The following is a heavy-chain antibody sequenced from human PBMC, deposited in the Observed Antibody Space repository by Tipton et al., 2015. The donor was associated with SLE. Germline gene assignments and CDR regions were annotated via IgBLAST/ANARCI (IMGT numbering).Heavy chain of an antibody. CDR2: IYYSGST. V-gene: IGHV4-38-2*02. D-gene: IGHD5-18*01. CDR3: ARDSTPGRGYSYGLYMDV. J-gene: IGHJ6*03. Sequence: TLSLTCAVSGYSISSGYYWGWIRQPPGKGLEWIGSIYYSGSTYYNPSLKSRVTISVDTSKNQFSLKLSSVTAADTAVYYCARDSTPGRGYSYGLYMDVWGKGTTVTVSS. CDR1: GYSISSGYY.